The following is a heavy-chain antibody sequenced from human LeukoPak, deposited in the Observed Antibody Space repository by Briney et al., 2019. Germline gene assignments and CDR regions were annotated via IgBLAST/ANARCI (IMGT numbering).Heavy chain of an antibody. Sequence: PGGSLRLSCVASRFTFSSYSMTWVRRAPGTGLEWVSSISFGGGHIFYTDSVKGRFTIFRDDSKNSLYLEMNSLRAEDTAVYFCARIVITPPYGMDVWGQGTTVTVSS. CDR1: RFTFSSYS. CDR3: ARIVITPPYGMDV. CDR2: ISFGGGHI. J-gene: IGHJ6*02. D-gene: IGHD3-22*01. V-gene: IGHV3-21*01.